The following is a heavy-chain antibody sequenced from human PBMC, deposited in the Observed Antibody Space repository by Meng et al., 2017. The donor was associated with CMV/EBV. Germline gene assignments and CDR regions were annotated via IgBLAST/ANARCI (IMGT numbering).Heavy chain of an antibody. Sequence: GESLKISCAASEFIFSNYWMSWVRQAPRKGLEWVANINLDGSEKYSVDSVKGRFTISRDNGKNLLFLQMNSLRAEDSAVYYCVRDVGGRGYSADWGQGTLVTVSS. V-gene: IGHV3-7*01. CDR1: EFIFSNYW. J-gene: IGHJ1*01. D-gene: IGHD5-12*01. CDR3: VRDVGGRGYSAD. CDR2: INLDGSEK.